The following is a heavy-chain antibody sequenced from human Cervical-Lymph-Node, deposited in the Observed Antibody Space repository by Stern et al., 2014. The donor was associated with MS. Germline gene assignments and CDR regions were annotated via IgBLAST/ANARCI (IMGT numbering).Heavy chain of an antibody. CDR2: IRADSGTT. CDR1: GYTFTSYG. CDR3: ARDKMHAFDY. Sequence: QVQLVESGTEVKKPGASLIVSCKASGYTFTSYGIRWVRQAPGQGLEGVGWIRADSGTTKYAQSLRDRITLTRDTSTGTADMELRSLRSEDTAVYYCARDKMHAFDYWGQGTLVSVSS. V-gene: IGHV1-18*01. J-gene: IGHJ4*02. D-gene: IGHD2-8*01.